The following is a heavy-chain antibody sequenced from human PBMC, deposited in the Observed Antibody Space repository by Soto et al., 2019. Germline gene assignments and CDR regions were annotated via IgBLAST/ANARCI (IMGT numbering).Heavy chain of an antibody. V-gene: IGHV3-23*01. CDR2: ISGSGGST. CDR1: GFTFSNYA. CDR3: AKDQGSSWYEIDS. Sequence: EVQLLESGGGLVQPGGSLRLSCAASGFTFSNYAVTWVHQAPGKGLEWVSTISGSGGSTYYADSVKGRFTISRDNSKNTLYLQMNSLRAEDTAVYSCAKDQGSSWYEIDSWGQGTLVTVSS. D-gene: IGHD6-13*01. J-gene: IGHJ4*02.